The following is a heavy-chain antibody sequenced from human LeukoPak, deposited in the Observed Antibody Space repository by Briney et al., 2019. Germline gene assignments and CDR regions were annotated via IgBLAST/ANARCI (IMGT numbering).Heavy chain of an antibody. Sequence: SETLSLTCAVYGGSFSGYYWSWIRQPPGKGLEWIGEINHSGSTNYNPSLKSRVTISVDTSKNQFSLKLSSVTAADTAVYYCARLNFARITMVRGVPPGLFDPWGQGTLVTVSS. J-gene: IGHJ5*02. CDR3: ARLNFARITMVRGVPPGLFDP. V-gene: IGHV4-34*01. D-gene: IGHD3-10*01. CDR2: INHSGST. CDR1: GGSFSGYY.